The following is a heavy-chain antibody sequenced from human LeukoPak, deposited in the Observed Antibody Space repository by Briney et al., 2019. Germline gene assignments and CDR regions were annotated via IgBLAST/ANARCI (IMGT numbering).Heavy chain of an antibody. CDR2: ISYDGSNK. J-gene: IGHJ3*02. V-gene: IGHV3-30*04. D-gene: IGHD3-22*01. Sequence: GRSLRLSCAASGFTFSSYAMHWVRQAPDKGLEWVAVISYDGSNKYYADSVKGRFTISRDNSKNTLYLQMNSLRAEDTALYYCAKGHSSGYFDAFDIWGQGTMVTVSS. CDR1: GFTFSSYA. CDR3: AKGHSSGYFDAFDI.